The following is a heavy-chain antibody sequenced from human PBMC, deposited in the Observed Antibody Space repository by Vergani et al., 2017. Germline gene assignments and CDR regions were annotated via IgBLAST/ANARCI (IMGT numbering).Heavy chain of an antibody. CDR1: GFTFSSYS. V-gene: IGHV3-21*01. Sequence: EVQLVESGGGLVKPGGSLRLSCAASGFTFSSYSMNWVRQAPGKGLEWVSSISSSSSYIYYADSVKGRFTISRDNAKNSLYLKMNSLRAEDTAVYYCARGGLKYYDFWSGYYRAYYYYYGMDVWGQGTTVTVSS. D-gene: IGHD3-3*01. CDR2: ISSSSSYI. J-gene: IGHJ6*02. CDR3: ARGGLKYYDFWSGYYRAYYYYYGMDV.